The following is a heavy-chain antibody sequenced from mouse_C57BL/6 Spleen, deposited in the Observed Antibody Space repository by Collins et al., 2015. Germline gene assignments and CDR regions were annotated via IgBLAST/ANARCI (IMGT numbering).Heavy chain of an antibody. D-gene: IGHD4-1*01. CDR3: ARMGSNWEGYFDY. Sequence: QVQLQQSGAELVKPGASVKISCKASGYAFSSYWMNWVKQRPGKGLEWIGQIYPGDGDTNYNGKFKGKATLTADKSSSTAYMQLSSLTSEDSAVYFCARMGSNWEGYFDYWGQGTTLTVSS. CDR2: IYPGDGDT. V-gene: IGHV1-80*01. CDR1: GYAFSSYW. J-gene: IGHJ2*01.